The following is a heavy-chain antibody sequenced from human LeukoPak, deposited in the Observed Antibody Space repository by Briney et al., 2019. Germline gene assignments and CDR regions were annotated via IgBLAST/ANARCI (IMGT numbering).Heavy chain of an antibody. J-gene: IGHJ4*02. CDR3: VIVASDTAMVTWSDYFDY. V-gene: IGHV1-46*01. Sequence: ASVKVSCKASGYTFTSYYMHWVRQAPGQGLEWMGIINPSGGSTSYAQKFQGRVTMTRDTSTSTVYMELSSLRSEDTAVYYCVIVASDTAMVTWSDYFDYWGQGTLVTVSS. CDR1: GYTFTSYY. CDR2: INPSGGST. D-gene: IGHD5-18*01.